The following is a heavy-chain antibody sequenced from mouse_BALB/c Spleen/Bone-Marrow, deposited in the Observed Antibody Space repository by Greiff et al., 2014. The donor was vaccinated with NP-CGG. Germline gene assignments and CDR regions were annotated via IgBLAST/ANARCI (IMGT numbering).Heavy chain of an antibody. CDR2: INYSGSS. V-gene: IGHV3-2*02. D-gene: IGHD4-1*01. CDR3: ASQNWAWFTY. CDR1: GYSITSDYA. J-gene: IGHJ3*01. Sequence: EVQLQQSGPGLVKPSQSLSLTCTVTGYSITSDYAWNWIRQFPGNKLEWKGYINYSGSSSYNPSLKSRISITRDTSKNQFFLQLNSVTTEDTATYYCASQNWAWFTYWGQGTLVTVSA.